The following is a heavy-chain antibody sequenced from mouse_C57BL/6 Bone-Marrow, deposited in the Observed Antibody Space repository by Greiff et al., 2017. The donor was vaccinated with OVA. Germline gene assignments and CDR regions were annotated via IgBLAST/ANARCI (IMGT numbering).Heavy chain of an antibody. J-gene: IGHJ2*01. Sequence: VQLQQSGAELARPGASVKLSCKASGYTFTSYGISWVKQRTGQGLEWIGEIYPRSGNTYYNEKFKGKATLTADKSSSTAYMELRSLTSEDAAVYVCARSRITTVVADWGQGTTLTVSS. D-gene: IGHD1-1*01. V-gene: IGHV1-81*01. CDR3: ARSRITTVVAD. CDR2: IYPRSGNT. CDR1: GYTFTSYG.